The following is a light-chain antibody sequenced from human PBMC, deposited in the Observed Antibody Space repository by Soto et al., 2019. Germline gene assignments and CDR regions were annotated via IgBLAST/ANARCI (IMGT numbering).Light chain of an antibody. CDR2: DDR. Sequence: SSELTQPPSVSVAPGQTARISCGGDNIGSKVVHWFQQKPGQAPLLVVYDDRGRPSGIHERFSGSNSGNTATLTISGAEAGDEADYYCHVWDSSRNRVFGGGTKLTVL. CDR1: NIGSKV. J-gene: IGLJ2*01. CDR3: HVWDSSRNRV. V-gene: IGLV3-21*02.